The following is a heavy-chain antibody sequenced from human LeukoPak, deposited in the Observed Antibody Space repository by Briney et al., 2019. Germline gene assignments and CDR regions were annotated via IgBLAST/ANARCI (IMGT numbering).Heavy chain of an antibody. V-gene: IGHV3-73*01. Sequence: GGSLRLSCAASGFIFSGSDIHYFRQASGKGLEGVGRIKVRADNFVTAYAAPVKGRFTISRDDSKNTAYLQMNSLKTEDTAMYYCRLRSTEDPFKWFDPWGQGTLVTVSS. CDR1: GFIFSGSD. CDR3: RLRSTEDPFKWFDP. J-gene: IGHJ5*02. CDR2: IKVRADNFVT. D-gene: IGHD2-2*01.